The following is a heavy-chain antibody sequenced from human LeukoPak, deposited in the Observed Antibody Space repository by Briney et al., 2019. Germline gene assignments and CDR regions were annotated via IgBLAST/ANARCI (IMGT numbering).Heavy chain of an antibody. J-gene: IGHJ3*02. CDR2: IIPIFGTA. Sequence: ASVKVSCKASGGTFSSYAISWVRQAPGQGLEWMGGIIPIFGTANCAQKFQGRVTITADESTSTAYMELSSLRSEDTAVYYCASRSLGYGDLQSEAFDIWGQGTMVTVSS. D-gene: IGHD4-17*01. CDR3: ASRSLGYGDLQSEAFDI. CDR1: GGTFSSYA. V-gene: IGHV1-69*13.